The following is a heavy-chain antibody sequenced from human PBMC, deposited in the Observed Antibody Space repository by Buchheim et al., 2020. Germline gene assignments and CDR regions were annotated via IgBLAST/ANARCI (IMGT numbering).Heavy chain of an antibody. J-gene: IGHJ4*02. CDR1: GFTFSSYW. V-gene: IGHV3-7*01. CDR3: ARAYGSGSYYPPFDN. Sequence: EVQLVESGGGLVQPGGSLRLSCAASGFTFSSYWMSWVHQAPGEGLEWVANIKQDGREIYYVDSVKGRFTISRDNAKNSLYLQMNSLRAEDMAVYYCARAYGSGSYYPPFDNWGQGTL. CDR2: IKQDGREI. D-gene: IGHD3-10*01.